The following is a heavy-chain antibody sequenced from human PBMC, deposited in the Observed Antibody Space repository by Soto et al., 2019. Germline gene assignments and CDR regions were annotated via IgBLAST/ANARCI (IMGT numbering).Heavy chain of an antibody. Sequence: GGSLRLSCAASGFTFDDYTMHWVRQAPGKGLEWVSLISWDGGSTYYADSVKGRFTISRDNSKNSLYLQMNSLRTEDTALYYCAKDSNYYDSSGYYYFDYWGQGTLVTVSS. CDR1: GFTFDDYT. CDR3: AKDSNYYDSSGYYYFDY. J-gene: IGHJ4*02. CDR2: ISWDGGST. D-gene: IGHD3-22*01. V-gene: IGHV3-43*01.